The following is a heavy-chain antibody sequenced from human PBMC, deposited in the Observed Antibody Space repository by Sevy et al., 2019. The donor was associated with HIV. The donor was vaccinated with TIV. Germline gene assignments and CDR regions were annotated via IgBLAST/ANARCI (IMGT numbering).Heavy chain of an antibody. CDR1: GFTFSSYG. V-gene: IGHV3-48*02. D-gene: IGHD7-27*01. J-gene: IGHJ4*02. CDR2: ISGIGTPI. Sequence: GGSLRLSCAASGFTFSSYGMHWVRQAPGKGLEWISYISGIGTPISYLDSLRGRFTISRDNAKNSLFLQMNNLRDDDTAVYYCARDLHWAFDQWGQGTLVTVSS. CDR3: ARDLHWAFDQ.